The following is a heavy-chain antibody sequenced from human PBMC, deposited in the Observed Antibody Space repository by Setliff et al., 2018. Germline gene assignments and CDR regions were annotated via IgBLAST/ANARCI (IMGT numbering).Heavy chain of an antibody. Sequence: ASVKVSCKTSGYTFAGYALSWVRQAPGQGLEWVGWISGYNGKTGYGLNARSRVTLTIDSSTSTAYMELRSLRYDDTAVYYCAREVKGNWGGVDYWGQGTLVTVSS. J-gene: IGHJ4*02. V-gene: IGHV1-18*01. D-gene: IGHD7-27*01. CDR1: GYTFAGYA. CDR3: AREVKGNWGGVDY. CDR2: ISGYNGKT.